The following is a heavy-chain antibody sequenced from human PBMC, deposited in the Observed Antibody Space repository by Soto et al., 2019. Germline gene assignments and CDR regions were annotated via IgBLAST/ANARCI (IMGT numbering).Heavy chain of an antibody. D-gene: IGHD3-22*01. CDR2: IIPILGIA. Sequence: QVQLVQSGAEVKKPGSSVKVSCKASGGTFSSYTISWVRQAPGQGLEWMGRIIPILGIANYAQKFQGRVTITADKSTSTAYMELSSLRSEDTAVYYCASRETTDYYDSSGSFDYWGQGTLVTVSS. V-gene: IGHV1-69*02. CDR1: GGTFSSYT. J-gene: IGHJ4*02. CDR3: ASRETTDYYDSSGSFDY.